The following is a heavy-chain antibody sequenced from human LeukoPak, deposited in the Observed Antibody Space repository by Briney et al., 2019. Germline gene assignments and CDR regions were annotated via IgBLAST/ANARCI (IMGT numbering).Heavy chain of an antibody. J-gene: IGHJ4*02. CDR1: GGSFSGYY. CDR2: INHSGST. V-gene: IGHV4-34*01. CDR3: ASSITMIVVVIRGYY. Sequence: PSETLSLTCAVYGGSFSGYYWSWIRQPPGKGLEWIGEINHSGSTNYNPSLKSRVTISVDTSNNQFSLKLNSVTAADTAVYYCASSITMIVVVIRGYYWGQGTLVTVSS. D-gene: IGHD3-22*01.